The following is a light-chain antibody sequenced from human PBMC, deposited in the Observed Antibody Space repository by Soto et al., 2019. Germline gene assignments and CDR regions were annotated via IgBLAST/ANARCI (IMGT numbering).Light chain of an antibody. J-gene: IGKJ5*01. CDR1: PSVSSY. Sequence: EIVLTQSPATLSLSPGERATLSCRASPSVSSYLAWYQQKPGQAPRLLIYDASNRATGIPARFSGSGSGTDFTLTISSLEPEDVAVYYCQQRSNWPPVTCGQGTRLEIK. CDR3: QQRSNWPPVT. CDR2: DAS. V-gene: IGKV3-11*01.